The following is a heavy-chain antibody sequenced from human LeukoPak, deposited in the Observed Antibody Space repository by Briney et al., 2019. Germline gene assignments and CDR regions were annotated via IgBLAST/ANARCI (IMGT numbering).Heavy chain of an antibody. V-gene: IGHV3-20*04. J-gene: IGHJ4*02. CDR3: ARGFDGNFDY. D-gene: IGHD3-9*01. CDR2: INWNGDNT. Sequence: GGSLRLSCAASGFTFDDYGMSWVRQAPGKGLEWVSGINWNGDNTDYADSVKGRFTISRDNAKNSLYLQMNSLRAEDTALYYCARGFDGNFDYWGQGALVTVSP. CDR1: GFTFDDYG.